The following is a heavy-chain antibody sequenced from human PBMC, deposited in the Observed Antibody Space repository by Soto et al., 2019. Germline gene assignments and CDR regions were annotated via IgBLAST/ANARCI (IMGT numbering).Heavy chain of an antibody. CDR2: IYSGGST. CDR1: GFTFGDYT. Sequence: GGSLRLSCTTSGFTFGDYTLSWVRQAPGKGLEWVSVIYSGGSTYYADSVKGRFTISRDNSKNTLYLQMNSLRAEDTAVYYCARDGPMAGSYYYYYYGMGVWGQGTTVTVSS. CDR3: ARDGPMAGSYYYYYYGMGV. D-gene: IGHD6-19*01. J-gene: IGHJ6*02. V-gene: IGHV3-53*01.